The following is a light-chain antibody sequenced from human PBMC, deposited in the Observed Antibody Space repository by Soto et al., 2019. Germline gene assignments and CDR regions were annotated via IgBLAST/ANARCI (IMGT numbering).Light chain of an antibody. CDR3: SSYAGGNPSYV. Sequence: QSALTQPPSASGSPGQSVTISCTGTSSDVGGYDYVSWYQQHPGKAPKLMIYEVTIRPSVVSDRFSGSKSGNTASLTVSGLQAEDEADYYCSSYAGGNPSYVFGTGTKGTVL. CDR1: SSDVGGYDY. J-gene: IGLJ1*01. CDR2: EVT. V-gene: IGLV2-8*01.